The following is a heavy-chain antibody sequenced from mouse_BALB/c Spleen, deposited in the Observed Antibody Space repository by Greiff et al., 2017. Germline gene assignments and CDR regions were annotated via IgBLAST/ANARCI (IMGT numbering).Heavy chain of an antibody. CDR2: ISNGGGST. V-gene: IGHV5-12-2*01. CDR1: GFTFSSYT. Sequence: EVQVVESGGGLVQPGGSLKLSCAASGFTFSSYTMSWVRQTPEKRLEWVAYISNGGGSTYYPDTVKGRFTISRDNAKNTLYLQMSSLKSEDTAMYYCARHERGVVANYAMDYWGQGTSVTVSS. D-gene: IGHD1-1*01. J-gene: IGHJ4*01. CDR3: ARHERGVVANYAMDY.